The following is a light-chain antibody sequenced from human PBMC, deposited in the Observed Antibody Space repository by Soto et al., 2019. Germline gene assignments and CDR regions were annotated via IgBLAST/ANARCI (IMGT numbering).Light chain of an antibody. Sequence: EVVLTQSPGTLSLSPGERATLSCRASQSVSRNYLAWYQQKPGQAPTLLMYDTYIRATGIPDRFSGSGSVTDFTLTISSLEPEDFAVYYCQQYDDSRQVWTFGQGTKVESK. CDR1: QSVSRNY. CDR2: DTY. CDR3: QQYDDSRQVWT. V-gene: IGKV3-20*01. J-gene: IGKJ1*01.